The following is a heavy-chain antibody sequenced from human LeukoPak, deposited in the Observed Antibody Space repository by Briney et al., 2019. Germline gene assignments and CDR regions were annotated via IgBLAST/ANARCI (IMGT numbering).Heavy chain of an antibody. CDR3: TTTDIVVLPAAVNDY. V-gene: IGHV3-15*01. D-gene: IGHD2-2*01. J-gene: IGHJ4*02. CDR2: IKSKTDGGTT. CDR1: GFTFTNAW. Sequence: GGSLRLSCAASGFTFTNAWMSWVRQAPGKGLEWVGRIKSKTDGGTTDYAAPVKGRFTISRDDSKNTLCLQMNSLKTEDTAVYYCTTTDIVVLPAAVNDYWGQGTLVTVSS.